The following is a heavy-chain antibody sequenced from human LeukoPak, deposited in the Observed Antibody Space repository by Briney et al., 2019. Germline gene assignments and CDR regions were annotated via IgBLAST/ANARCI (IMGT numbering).Heavy chain of an antibody. J-gene: IGHJ4*02. CDR1: GDSISSYY. V-gene: IGHV4-59*08. CDR2: LYDSGSP. Sequence: SETLSLTCTVSGDSISSYYWSWIRQPPGKGLEWIGFLYDSGSPNYNPSLKSRVTVSVDTSKNEFSLKLSPVTAADTAVYHCARHGSSYSFDYWGQGTLVTVSS. D-gene: IGHD6-13*01. CDR3: ARHGSSYSFDY.